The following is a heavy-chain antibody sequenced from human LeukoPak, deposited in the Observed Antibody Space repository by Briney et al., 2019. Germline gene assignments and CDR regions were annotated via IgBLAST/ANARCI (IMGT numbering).Heavy chain of an antibody. Sequence: NAGGSLRLSCAASGFTFSSYSMNWDRQAPGKGLEWVSSISSSSSYIYYADSVKGRFTISRDNAKNSLYLQMNSLRAEDTAVYYCARDRVLRFLEWRKDAFDIWGQGTMVTVSS. D-gene: IGHD3-3*01. CDR3: ARDRVLRFLEWRKDAFDI. V-gene: IGHV3-21*01. J-gene: IGHJ3*02. CDR1: GFTFSSYS. CDR2: ISSSSSYI.